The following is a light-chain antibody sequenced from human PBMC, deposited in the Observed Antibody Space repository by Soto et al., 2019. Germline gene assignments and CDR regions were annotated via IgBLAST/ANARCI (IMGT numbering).Light chain of an antibody. V-gene: IGLV2-14*01. Sequence: QSALTQPASASGSPGQSITISCTGTSSDIGGYKYVSWYQQHPGKAPKVMIYEVSNRASGVPTRFSGSKSGNTASLTISGLQADDEGDYYCSSYRSIGTLVFGTGTKLTVL. CDR3: SSYRSIGTLV. CDR2: EVS. J-gene: IGLJ1*01. CDR1: SSDIGGYKY.